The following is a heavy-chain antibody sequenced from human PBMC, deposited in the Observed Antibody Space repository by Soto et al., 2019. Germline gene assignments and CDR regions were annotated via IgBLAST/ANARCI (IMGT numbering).Heavy chain of an antibody. Sequence: SETLSLTCAVSSGSISSSNWWSWVRQPPGKGLEWIGEIYHSGSTNYNPYLKSRVTKSVNKSKNQFSLKLSSVTAADTAVYYCGAVAGEYYFDYWGQGTLVTVSS. CDR3: GAVAGEYYFDY. CDR2: IYHSGST. J-gene: IGHJ4*02. CDR1: SGSISSSNW. V-gene: IGHV4-4*02. D-gene: IGHD6-19*01.